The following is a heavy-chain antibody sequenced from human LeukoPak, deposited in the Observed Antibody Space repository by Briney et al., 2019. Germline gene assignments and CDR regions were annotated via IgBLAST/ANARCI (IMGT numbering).Heavy chain of an antibody. CDR2: LNPNSGNT. J-gene: IGHJ4*02. CDR3: ARSGSYPRRFDY. CDR1: GYTFTTSD. Sequence: GASVRVSCKASGYTFTTSDINWGRQATGQGLGWMGWLNPNSGNTAYAQKFQGRVIMTRNTSKSTAYMELSSLRSEDTAVYYCARSGSYPRRFDYWGQGTLVTVSS. D-gene: IGHD1-26*01. V-gene: IGHV1-8*01.